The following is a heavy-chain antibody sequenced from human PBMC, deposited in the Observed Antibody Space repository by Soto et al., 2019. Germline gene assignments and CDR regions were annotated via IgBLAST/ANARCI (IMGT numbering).Heavy chain of an antibody. CDR2: IYYSGST. Sequence: SETLSLTCTVSGGSISSYYWSWIRQPPGKGLEWIGYIYYSGSTNYNPSLKSRVTISVDTSKNQFSLKLSSVTAADTAVYYCARDSDGSFDPWGQGTLVTVSS. CDR1: GGSISSYY. V-gene: IGHV4-59*01. CDR3: ARDSDGSFDP. D-gene: IGHD1-26*01. J-gene: IGHJ5*02.